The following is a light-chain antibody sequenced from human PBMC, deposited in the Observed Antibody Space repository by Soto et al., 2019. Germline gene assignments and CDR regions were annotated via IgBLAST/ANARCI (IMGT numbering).Light chain of an antibody. V-gene: IGKV1-39*01. CDR2: AAS. J-gene: IGKJ2*01. Sequence: DIQMTQSPSSLSASLGERVTITCRARQTTNNYLNWYQLKPGKAPKLLIYAASTLQTGVPSMFNGSGSGTDLTLTIISLQPEDYATYFCQQSYSMPYAFGPGTKVEIK. CDR1: QTTNNY. CDR3: QQSYSMPYA.